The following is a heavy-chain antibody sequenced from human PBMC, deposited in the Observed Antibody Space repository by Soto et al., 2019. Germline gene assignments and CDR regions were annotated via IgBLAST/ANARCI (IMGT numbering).Heavy chain of an antibody. CDR1: GYTFTSYG. CDR2: ISAYNGNT. V-gene: IGHV1-18*04. CDR3: ARDPRVWFGEFDGYYFDY. J-gene: IGHJ4*02. D-gene: IGHD3-10*01. Sequence: ASVKVSCKASGYTFTSYGISWVRQAPGQGLEWMGWISAYNGNTNYAQKLQGRVTMTTDISTGTAYMELRSLRSDDTAVYYCARDPRVWFGEFDGYYFDYWGQGTLVTVSS.